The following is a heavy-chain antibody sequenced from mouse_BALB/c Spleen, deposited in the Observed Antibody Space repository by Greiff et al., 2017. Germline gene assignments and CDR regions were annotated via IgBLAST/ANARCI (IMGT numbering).Heavy chain of an antibody. CDR3: ARMEGFMITTGAWFAY. D-gene: IGHD2-4*01. CDR2: ILPGSGST. Sequence: VQLQQSGAELMKPGASVKISCKATGYTFSSYWIEWVKQRPGHGLESIGEILPGSGSTNYNEKFKGKATFTADTSSNTAYMQLSSLTSEDSAVYYCARMEGFMITTGAWFAYWGQGTLVTVSA. V-gene: IGHV1-9*01. CDR1: GYTFSSYW. J-gene: IGHJ3*01.